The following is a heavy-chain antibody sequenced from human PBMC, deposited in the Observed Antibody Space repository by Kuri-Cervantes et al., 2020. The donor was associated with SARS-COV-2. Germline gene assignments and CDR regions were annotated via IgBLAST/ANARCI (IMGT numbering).Heavy chain of an antibody. Sequence: GESLKISCAACGFTFSSYDMHWVRQATGKGLEWVSAIGTAGDTYYPGSVKGQFTISRENAKNSLYLQMNSLRAGDTAVYYCARDRPYCSSTSCYSVDAFDIWGQGTMVTVSS. CDR1: GFTFSSYD. V-gene: IGHV3-13*03. CDR2: IGTAGDT. CDR3: ARDRPYCSSTSCYSVDAFDI. D-gene: IGHD2-2*01. J-gene: IGHJ3*02.